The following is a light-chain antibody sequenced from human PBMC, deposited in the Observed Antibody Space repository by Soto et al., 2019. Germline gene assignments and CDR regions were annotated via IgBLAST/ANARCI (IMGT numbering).Light chain of an antibody. V-gene: IGLV1-44*01. J-gene: IGLJ1*01. CDR2: SNN. CDR3: AAWDDSLNGYV. Sequence: QSVLTQPPSASGTPGKRVTTSCSGSSPNIGGNTVNWYQQLPGTAPKLLIYSNNHRPSGVPDRFSGSKSGTSASLAISGLQSEDEADYYCAAWDDSLNGYVFGTGTKLTVL. CDR1: SPNIGGNT.